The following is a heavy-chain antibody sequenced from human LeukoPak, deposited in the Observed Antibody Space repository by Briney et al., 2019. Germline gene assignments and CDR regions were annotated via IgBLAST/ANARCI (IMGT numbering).Heavy chain of an antibody. CDR3: ARGGLTAGIDWFGP. J-gene: IGHJ5*02. V-gene: IGHV1-8*01. CDR1: GYTFTTYD. Sequence: ASVKVSCKASGYTFTTYDINWVRQATGQGLEWMGWMNPNNGKTGYAQKFQGRVTITRNTSINTAYMDLSSLRSEDTAIYYCARGGLTAGIDWFGPWGQGTLVTVSS. CDR2: MNPNNGKT. D-gene: IGHD1-14*01.